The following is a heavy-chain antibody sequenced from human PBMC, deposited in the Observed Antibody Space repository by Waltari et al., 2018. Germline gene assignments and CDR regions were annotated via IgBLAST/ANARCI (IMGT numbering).Heavy chain of an antibody. CDR3: ARRKDIVVVVPEVWTFDY. CDR1: GYSISSGYY. V-gene: IGHV4-38-2*01. Sequence: QVQLQESGPGLVKPSETLSLTCAVSGYSISSGYYWGWIRQPTGKGLEWIGSIYHSGSTSYNPSLKSRVTISVDTSKNQFSLKLSSVTAADTAVYYCARRKDIVVVVPEVWTFDYWGQGTLVTVSS. CDR2: IYHSGST. J-gene: IGHJ4*02. D-gene: IGHD2-15*01.